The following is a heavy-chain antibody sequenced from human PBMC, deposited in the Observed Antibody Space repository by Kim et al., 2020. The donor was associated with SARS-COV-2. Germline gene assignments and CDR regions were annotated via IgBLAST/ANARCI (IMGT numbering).Heavy chain of an antibody. D-gene: IGHD3-10*01. Sequence: KSRVTISVDPSKNQFSLKLSSVTAADTAVYYCARGRTIYGSGSYYSWFDPWGQGTLVTVSS. V-gene: IGHV4-34*01. J-gene: IGHJ5*02. CDR3: ARGRTIYGSGSYYSWFDP.